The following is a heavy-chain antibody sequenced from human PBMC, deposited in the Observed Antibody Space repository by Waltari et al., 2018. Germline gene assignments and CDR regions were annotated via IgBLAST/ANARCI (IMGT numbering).Heavy chain of an antibody. CDR1: GFTFSSYS. J-gene: IGHJ3*01. CDR3: VRDRGGLTHFDWFLSV. CDR2: INHSGST. D-gene: IGHD3-9*01. Sequence: LQLVESGGGLLQPGGSLSLSCAASGFTFSSYSMTWVRQAPGKGLWWIGEINHSGSTNYNPSLKSRVTISVDTSKNHFSLKVTSVTAADTAMYYCVRDRGGLTHFDWFLSVWGQGKMVLVSS. V-gene: IGHV4-34*01.